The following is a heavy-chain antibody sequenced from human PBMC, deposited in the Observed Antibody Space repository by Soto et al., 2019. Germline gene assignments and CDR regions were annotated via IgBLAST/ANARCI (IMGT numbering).Heavy chain of an antibody. Sequence: SETLSLTCTVFAGSISWTFYYCGWLRQPPGKGLQWIGNIYYRGSTNYNPSLKSPVTISVDTSKNQFSLKLSSVTAADTAVYYCARQTDDSYTFNAFDIWGQGTMVT. D-gene: IGHD3-16*01. CDR2: IYYRGST. V-gene: IGHV4-39*01. CDR3: ARQTDDSYTFNAFDI. CDR1: AGSISWTFYY. J-gene: IGHJ3*02.